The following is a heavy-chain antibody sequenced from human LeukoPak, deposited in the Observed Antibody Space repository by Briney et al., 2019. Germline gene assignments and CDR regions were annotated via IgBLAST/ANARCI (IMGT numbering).Heavy chain of an antibody. D-gene: IGHD1-7*01. V-gene: IGHV4-39*07. J-gene: IGHJ4*02. Sequence: PSETLSLTCTVSGGSISSSSYYWGWIRQPPGKGLEWIGSIYYSGSTYYNPSLKSRVTISVDTSKNQFSLKLSSVTAADTAVYYCARDRYLENYRIDYWGQGTLVTVSS. CDR2: IYYSGST. CDR3: ARDRYLENYRIDY. CDR1: GGSISSSSYY.